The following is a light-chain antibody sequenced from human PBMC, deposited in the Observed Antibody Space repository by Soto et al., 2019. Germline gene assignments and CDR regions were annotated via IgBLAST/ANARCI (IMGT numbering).Light chain of an antibody. J-gene: IGKJ4*01. CDR3: QQVYVYPST. CDR1: QSISSY. Sequence: DIQMTQSPSFLSASVGDRVTITCRASQSISSYLNWYQQKPGKAPKLLIYAASSLQSGVPSRFSGSGSGTDFTLTISSLQPEDFATYYCQQVYVYPSTFGGGTKVDIK. CDR2: AAS. V-gene: IGKV1-39*01.